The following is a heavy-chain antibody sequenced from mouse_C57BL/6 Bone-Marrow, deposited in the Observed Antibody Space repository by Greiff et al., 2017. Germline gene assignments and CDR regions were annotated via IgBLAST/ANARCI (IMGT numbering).Heavy chain of an antibody. CDR2: IYPGSGST. CDR1: GYTFTSYW. CDR3: ARHLYYFDY. J-gene: IGHJ2*01. V-gene: IGHV1-55*01. Sequence: QVQLKQPGAELVKPGASVKMSCKASGYTFTSYWITWVKQRPGQGLDWIGDIYPGSGSTNYNEKFKSKATMTVDTSSSTAYMQLSSLTSEDSAVYYCARHLYYFDYWGQGTTLTVSS.